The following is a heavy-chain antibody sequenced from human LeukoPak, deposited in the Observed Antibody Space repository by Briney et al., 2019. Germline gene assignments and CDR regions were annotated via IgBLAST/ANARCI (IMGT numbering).Heavy chain of an antibody. J-gene: IGHJ4*02. CDR3: ARLERVGAGSRYFDY. CDR1: AGSISSSSSY. CDR2: IYHGGSI. D-gene: IGHD1-26*01. Sequence: SQTLSLTCTVSAGSISSSSSYWGWLRQPPGKGLEWIASIYHGGSIYYNPSPKSPFTISVHTSKNQFSVKLSSVSAADTAVYYCARLERVGAGSRYFDYWGQGTLVTVSS. V-gene: IGHV4-39*01.